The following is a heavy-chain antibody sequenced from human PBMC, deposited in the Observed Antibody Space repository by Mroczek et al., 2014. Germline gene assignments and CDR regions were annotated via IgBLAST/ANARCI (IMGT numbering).Heavy chain of an antibody. D-gene: IGHD3-3*01. CDR1: GGSISSYY. CDR2: IYYSGST. J-gene: IGHJ4*02. Sequence: QVQLQQWGPGLVKPSETLSLTCTVSGGSISSYYWSWIRQPPGKGLEWIGYIYYSGSTNYNPSLKSRVTISVDTSKNQFSLKLSSVTAADTAVYYCARGRITIFGVVIPYFDYWGQGTLVTVSS. V-gene: IGHV4-59*01. CDR3: ARGRITIFGVVIPYFDY.